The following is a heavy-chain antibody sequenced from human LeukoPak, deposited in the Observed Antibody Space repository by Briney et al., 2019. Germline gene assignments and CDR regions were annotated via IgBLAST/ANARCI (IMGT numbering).Heavy chain of an antibody. CDR3: AADSDRRSDY. CDR2: ISGSGVNT. D-gene: IGHD3-22*01. Sequence: GGSLRLSCAASGFTFSSYAMSWVRQAPEKGLEWVSVISGSGVNTYYADSVKGRFTISRDNSKNTLYLQMNSLTAEDTAVYYCAADSDRRSDYWGQGTLVSVSS. CDR1: GFTFSSYA. J-gene: IGHJ4*02. V-gene: IGHV3-23*01.